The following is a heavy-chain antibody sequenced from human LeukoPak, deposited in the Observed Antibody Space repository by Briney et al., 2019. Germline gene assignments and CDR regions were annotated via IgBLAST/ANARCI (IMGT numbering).Heavy chain of an antibody. V-gene: IGHV4-4*07. CDR3: ARDTADTAMASKYYYYGMDV. D-gene: IGHD5-18*01. J-gene: IGHJ6*02. CDR2: ISTSGTT. CDR1: GGSISGYY. Sequence: PSETLSLTCTVSGGSISGYYWNWIRRPAGKGLEWIGRISTSGTTNYNPSLKSRVTISVDTSKKQFSLKLSSVTAADTAVYYCARDTADTAMASKYYYYGMDVWGQGTMVTVSS.